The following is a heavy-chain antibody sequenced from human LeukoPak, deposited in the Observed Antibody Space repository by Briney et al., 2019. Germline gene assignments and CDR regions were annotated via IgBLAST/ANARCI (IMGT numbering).Heavy chain of an antibody. J-gene: IGHJ4*02. CDR1: GGSISDNDYS. Sequence: SETLSLTCNVSGGSISDNDYSWDWIRQPPGKGLEWMGCIHYSGTTYSNPSLKSRISISVDTSKSQFSLKLRSVTAADTAVYYCASRYYFVSGSYYPFDFWGQGTLVTVSS. V-gene: IGHV4-39*01. CDR3: ASRYYFVSGSYYPFDF. D-gene: IGHD3-10*01. CDR2: IHYSGTT.